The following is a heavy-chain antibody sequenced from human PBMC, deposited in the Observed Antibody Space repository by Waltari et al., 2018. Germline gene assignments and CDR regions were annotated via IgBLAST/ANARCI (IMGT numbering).Heavy chain of an antibody. CDR3: ASGSYDSSGYYPNFDY. CDR1: GGSFSGYY. D-gene: IGHD3-22*01. V-gene: IGHV4-34*01. Sequence: QVQLQQWGAGLLKPSETLSLTCAVYGGSFSGYYCSWIPQPPGKGLEWIGSIYYSGSTYYNPSLKSRVTISVDTSKNQFSLKLSSVTAADTAVYYCASGSYDSSGYYPNFDYWGQGTLVTVSS. J-gene: IGHJ4*02. CDR2: IYYSGST.